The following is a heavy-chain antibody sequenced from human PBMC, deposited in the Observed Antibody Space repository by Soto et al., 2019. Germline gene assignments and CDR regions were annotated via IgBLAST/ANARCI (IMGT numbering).Heavy chain of an antibody. CDR1: GFTFSSYW. D-gene: IGHD2-8*02. CDR3: ARDDYSTDDAFDI. J-gene: IGHJ3*02. V-gene: IGHV3-7*01. CDR2: IKQDGSEK. Sequence: GGSLRLSCAASGFTFSSYWMSWVRQAPGKGLEWVANIKQDGSEKYYVDSVKGRFTISRDNAKNSLYLQMNSLRAEDTAVYYCARDDYSTDDAFDIWGQGTMVTVSS.